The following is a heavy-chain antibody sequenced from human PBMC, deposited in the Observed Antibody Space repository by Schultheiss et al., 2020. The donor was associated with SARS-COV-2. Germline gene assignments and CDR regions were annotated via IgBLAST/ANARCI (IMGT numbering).Heavy chain of an antibody. J-gene: IGHJ4*02. CDR3: ARDDPRYDYVWGLLDY. Sequence: SVKVSCKASGYTFTSYGISWVRQAPGQGLEWMGGIIPIFGTANYAQKFQGRVTITADESTSTAYMELSSLRAEDTAVYYCARDDPRYDYVWGLLDYWGQGTLVTVSS. D-gene: IGHD3-16*01. CDR1: GYTFTSYG. V-gene: IGHV1-69*13. CDR2: IIPIFGTA.